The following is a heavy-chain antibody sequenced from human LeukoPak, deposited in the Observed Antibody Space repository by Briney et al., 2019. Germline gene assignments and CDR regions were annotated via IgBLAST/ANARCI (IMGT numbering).Heavy chain of an antibody. J-gene: IGHJ1*01. CDR1: GYSFTSYW. CDR2: IYPGDSDT. D-gene: IGHD2-2*01. V-gene: IGHV5-51*01. Sequence: PGESLKLSCTGSGYSFTSYWIGWVRQMPGKGLEWMGIIYPGDSDTRYSPSFQGQVTISADKSISTAYLQWSSLKASDTAMYYCARHGGYCSSTSCYGGYFQHWGQGTLVTVSS. CDR3: ARHGGYCSSTSCYGGYFQH.